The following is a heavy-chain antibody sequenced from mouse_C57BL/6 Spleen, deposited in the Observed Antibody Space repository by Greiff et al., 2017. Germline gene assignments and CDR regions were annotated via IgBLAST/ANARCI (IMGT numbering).Heavy chain of an antibody. CDR2: ISDGGSYT. J-gene: IGHJ1*03. Sequence: EVQGVESGGGLVKPGGSLKLSCAASGFTFSSYAMSWVRQTPEKRLEWVATISDGGSYTYYPDNVKGRFTISRDNAKNNLYLQMSHLKSEDTAMYYCARGLRRDSSYWYFDVWGTGTTVTVSS. CDR1: GFTFSSYA. CDR3: ARGLRRDSSYWYFDV. D-gene: IGHD2-4*01. V-gene: IGHV5-4*01.